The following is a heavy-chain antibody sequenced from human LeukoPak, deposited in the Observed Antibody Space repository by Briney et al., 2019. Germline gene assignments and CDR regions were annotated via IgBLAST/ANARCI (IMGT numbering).Heavy chain of an antibody. Sequence: PGGSLRLSCAASGFTFSSYSTNWVRQAPGKGLEWVSYISSSGSTIYYADSVKGRFTISRDNAKNSLYLQMNSPRAEDTAVYYCAGSAYYRDFDYWGQGTLVTVSS. D-gene: IGHD3-22*01. CDR2: ISSSGSTI. V-gene: IGHV3-48*04. CDR1: GFTFSSYS. J-gene: IGHJ4*02. CDR3: AGSAYYRDFDY.